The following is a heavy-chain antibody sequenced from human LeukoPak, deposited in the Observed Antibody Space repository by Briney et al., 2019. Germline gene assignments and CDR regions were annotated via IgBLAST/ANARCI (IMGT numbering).Heavy chain of an antibody. D-gene: IGHD2-21*01. CDR2: ISWNSASI. CDR1: GFTFDDYA. Sequence: QPGGSLRLSCEASGFTFDDYAMYWVRQAPGKGLEWVSGISWNSASIGYVDSVRGRFIISRDNAKNSLYLQMNSLRDEDTAVYYCARDRGWGSVASTYYFDYWGQGTLVTVSS. V-gene: IGHV3-9*01. CDR3: ARDRGWGSVASTYYFDY. J-gene: IGHJ4*02.